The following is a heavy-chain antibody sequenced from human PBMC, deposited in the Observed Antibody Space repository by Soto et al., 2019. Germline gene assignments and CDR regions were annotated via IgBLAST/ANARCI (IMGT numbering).Heavy chain of an antibody. V-gene: IGHV1-2*02. Sequence: ASVKVSCKASGYTFTGYYMHWVRQAPGQGLEWMGWINPNSGGTNYAQKFQGRVTMTRDTSISTAYMELSRLRSDDTAVYYCARIVVVPAAIPPYYYYYGMDVWGQGTTVTVSS. D-gene: IGHD2-2*02. CDR2: INPNSGGT. J-gene: IGHJ6*02. CDR3: ARIVVVPAAIPPYYYYYGMDV. CDR1: GYTFTGYY.